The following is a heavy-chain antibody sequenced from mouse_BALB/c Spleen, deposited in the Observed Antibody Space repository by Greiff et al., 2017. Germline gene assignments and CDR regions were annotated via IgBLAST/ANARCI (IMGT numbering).Heavy chain of an antibody. CDR2: IDPFNGGT. CDR1: GYSFTSYY. Sequence: VQLQQSGPELMKPGASVKISCKASGYSFTSYYMHWVKQSHGKSLEWIGYIDPFNGGTSYNQKFKGKATLTVDKSSSTAYMHLSSLTSEDSAVYYCARYYVYDRGTWFAYWGQGTLVTVSA. J-gene: IGHJ3*01. D-gene: IGHD2-2*01. V-gene: IGHV1S135*01. CDR3: ARYYVYDRGTWFAY.